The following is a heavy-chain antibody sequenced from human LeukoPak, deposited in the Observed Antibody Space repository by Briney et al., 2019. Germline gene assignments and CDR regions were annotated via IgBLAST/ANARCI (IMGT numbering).Heavy chain of an antibody. CDR1: GVAFSTYA. CDR2: FSDSGDVT. CDR3: AKDDEWELLVDY. D-gene: IGHD1-26*01. J-gene: IGHJ4*02. Sequence: GGSLRLSCAASGVAFSTYAIHWVRQAPGKGLEWVSIFSDSGDVTYYVDSVKGRFTISRDNSKNTLYLQMNSLRAEDTAVYYCAKDDEWELLVDYWGQETLVTVSS. V-gene: IGHV3-23*01.